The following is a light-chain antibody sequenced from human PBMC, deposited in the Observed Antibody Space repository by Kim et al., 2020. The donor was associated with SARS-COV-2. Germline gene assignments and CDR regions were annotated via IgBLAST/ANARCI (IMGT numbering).Light chain of an antibody. V-gene: IGLV2-23*02. CDR1: SSDVGSYNH. Sequence: QSALTQPASVSGSPGQSITISCTGTSSDVGSYNHVSWYQQYPGKAPRLIIYDVTKRPSGLSNRFSGSKSGNTASLTVSGLQAEDEADYYCCSYAGGDIGVFGGGTKLTVL. CDR3: CSYAGGDIGV. J-gene: IGLJ3*02. CDR2: DVT.